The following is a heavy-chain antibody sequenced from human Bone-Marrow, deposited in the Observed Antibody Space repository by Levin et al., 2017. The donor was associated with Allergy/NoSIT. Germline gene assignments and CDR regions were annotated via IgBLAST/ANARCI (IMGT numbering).Heavy chain of an antibody. CDR1: GDSVSSNIAA. Sequence: TSETLSLTCAISGDSVSSNIAAWNWVRQSPSRGLEWLGRTYYRSQWRDDYAASVKGRITINPDTSNNQFSLHLNSVTPEDTAVYYCARGFTNDCPGGLNFWGQGTLVTVSS. CDR2: TYYRSQWRD. J-gene: IGHJ4*02. CDR3: ARGFTNDCPGGLNF. V-gene: IGHV6-1*01. D-gene: IGHD2-21*02.